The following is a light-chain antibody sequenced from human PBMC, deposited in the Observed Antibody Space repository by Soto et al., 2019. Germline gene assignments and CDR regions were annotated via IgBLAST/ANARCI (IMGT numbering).Light chain of an antibody. J-gene: IGKJ1*01. CDR1: QSVSNNY. V-gene: IGKV3-20*01. CDR2: GAS. Sequence: EVVLTQSPGTLSLSPGDRATLSCRASQSVSNNYVAWYQQKTGQAPRLLIYGASNRATGIPDRVSGSGSGTDLALTIRRLEPVDFAVYDFQPYCTSCTFGQGNKVEIK. CDR3: QPYCTSCT.